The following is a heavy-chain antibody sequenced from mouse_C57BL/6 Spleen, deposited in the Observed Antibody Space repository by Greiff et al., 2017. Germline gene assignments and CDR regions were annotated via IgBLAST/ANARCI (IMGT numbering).Heavy chain of an antibody. Sequence: QVQLQQPGAELVKPGASVKVSCKASGYTFTSYWMHWVEQRPGQGLEWIGRIHPSDSDTNYNQKFKGKGTMTIDKSSSTAYMQLSSLTSKDSAVYYCAWVYGDFDYWGQGTTLTVSS. CDR1: GYTFTSYW. CDR2: IHPSDSDT. J-gene: IGHJ2*01. V-gene: IGHV1-74*01. D-gene: IGHD1-1*02. CDR3: AWVYGDFDY.